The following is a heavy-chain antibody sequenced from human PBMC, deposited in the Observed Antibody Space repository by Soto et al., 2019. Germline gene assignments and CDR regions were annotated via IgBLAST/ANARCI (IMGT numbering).Heavy chain of an antibody. V-gene: IGHV4-59*01. CDR3: ARGEYSYGIDY. CDR1: GGSISSYY. CDR2: IYYSGST. D-gene: IGHD5-18*01. J-gene: IGHJ4*02. Sequence: PSETLSLTCTVSGGSISSYYWSWIRQPPGKGLEWIGDIYYSGSTNYNPSLKSRVTISVDTSKNQFSLKLSSVAAADTAVYYCARGEYSYGIDYWGQGALVTAPQ.